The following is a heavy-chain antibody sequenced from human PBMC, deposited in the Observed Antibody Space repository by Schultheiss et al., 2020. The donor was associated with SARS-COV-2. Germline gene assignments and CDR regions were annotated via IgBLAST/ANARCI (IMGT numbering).Heavy chain of an antibody. D-gene: IGHD3-10*01. CDR1: GYTFTGYY. CDR2: INPNSGGT. Sequence: ASVKVSCKASGYTFTGYYMHWVRQAPGQGLEWMGWINPNSGGTNYAQKFQGRVTMTRDTSINTAYMELSRLRSDDTAVYYCARGAYYGSGFPGFDPWGQGTLVTVSS. J-gene: IGHJ5*02. CDR3: ARGAYYGSGFPGFDP. V-gene: IGHV1-2*02.